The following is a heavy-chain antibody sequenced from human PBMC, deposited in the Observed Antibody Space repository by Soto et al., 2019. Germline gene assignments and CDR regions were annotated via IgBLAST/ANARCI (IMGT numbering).Heavy chain of an antibody. D-gene: IGHD2-15*01. CDR1: GFTFTSSA. V-gene: IGHV1-58*01. CDR2: IVVGSGNT. J-gene: IGHJ4*02. CDR3: AADPASHYCSGGSCYSDY. Sequence: SVKVSCKASGFTFTSSAVQWVRQARGQRLEWIGWIVVGSGNTNYAQKFQERVTITRDMSTSTAYMGLSSLRSEDTAVYYCAADPASHYCSGGSCYSDYWGQGTLVTVSS.